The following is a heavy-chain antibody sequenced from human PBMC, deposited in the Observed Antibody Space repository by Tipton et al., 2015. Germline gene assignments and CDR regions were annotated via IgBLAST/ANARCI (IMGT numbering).Heavy chain of an antibody. Sequence: QSGPEVKKPGSSVKVSCKASGGDFRRDGISWLRQAPGQGLEWIGGLFPILRTPNYAQKFQGRVTITADESSSTSYMELTGPTSEDTALYYCARDKCSGRRCYPGTGWFDPWGQGTLVTVSS. CDR3: ARDKCSGRRCYPGTGWFDP. V-gene: IGHV1-69*01. CDR2: LFPILRTP. J-gene: IGHJ5*02. CDR1: GGDFRRDG. D-gene: IGHD2-15*01.